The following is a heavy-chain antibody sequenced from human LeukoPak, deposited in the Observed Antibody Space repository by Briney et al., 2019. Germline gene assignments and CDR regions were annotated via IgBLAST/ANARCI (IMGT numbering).Heavy chain of an antibody. CDR3: ARDHCANGVYWFDY. D-gene: IGHD2-8*01. J-gene: IGHJ4*02. CDR1: GGSISSYY. CDR2: IYYSGST. V-gene: IGHV4-59*01. Sequence: SETLSLTCTVSGGSISSYYWSWIRQPPGKGLEWIGYIYYSGSTNYNPSLKSRVTISVDTSKNQFSLKLSSVTAADTAVYYCARDHCANGVYWFDYWGQGTLVTVSS.